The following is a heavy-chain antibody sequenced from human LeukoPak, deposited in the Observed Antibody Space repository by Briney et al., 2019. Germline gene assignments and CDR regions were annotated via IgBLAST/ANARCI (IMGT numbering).Heavy chain of an antibody. CDR3: ARGRVSPGTWYSPYSNNFYMGV. V-gene: IGHV4-61*03. CDR2: VDHTGST. Sequence: SETLSLTCTVSGGSISTSNYYWGWIRQPPGKGLEWIGYVDHTGSTNFNPSLNGRVSISRDTTKNLFSLRLRSVTAADTAVYFCARGRVSPGTWYSPYSNNFYMGVWGKGPTVTVS. J-gene: IGHJ6*03. CDR1: GGSISTSNYY. D-gene: IGHD1-1*01.